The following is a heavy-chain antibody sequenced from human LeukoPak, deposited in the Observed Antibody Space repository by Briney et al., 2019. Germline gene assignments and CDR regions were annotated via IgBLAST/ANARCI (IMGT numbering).Heavy chain of an antibody. J-gene: IGHJ4*02. CDR2: IHHDGSNK. CDR1: GFTFSSYG. Sequence: PGGSLRLSCAASGFTFSSYGMHWVRQAPGKGLDWVAFIHHDGSNKYYADSVKGRFTISRDNAKNSLYLQMNSLRAEDTAVYYCASFGSWSIGTFDYWGQGTLVTVSS. V-gene: IGHV3-30*02. CDR3: ASFGSWSIGTFDY. D-gene: IGHD6-13*01.